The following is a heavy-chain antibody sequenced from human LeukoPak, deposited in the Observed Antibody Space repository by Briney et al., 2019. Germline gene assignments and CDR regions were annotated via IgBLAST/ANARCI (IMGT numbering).Heavy chain of an antibody. J-gene: IGHJ4*02. CDR1: GGSISSGGYY. V-gene: IGHV4-31*03. CDR2: IYYSGST. CDR3: ARVTAAAINFDY. D-gene: IGHD6-13*01. Sequence: PSETLSLTCTVSGGSISSGGYYWSWIRQHPGKGLEWIGYIYYSGSTYHNPSLKSRVTISVDTSKNQFSLKLSSVTAADTAVYYCARVTAAAINFDYWGQGTLVTVSS.